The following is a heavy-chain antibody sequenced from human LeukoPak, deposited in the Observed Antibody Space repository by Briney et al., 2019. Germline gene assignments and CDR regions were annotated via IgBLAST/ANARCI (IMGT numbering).Heavy chain of an antibody. CDR2: IRYDAINK. CDR3: AKGGDFWSGYYSEYFQH. Sequence: GGSLRLSCAASGFAFSTYGMHWVRQAPGKGLEWVAFIRYDAINKYYADSVKGRFTISRDNSRNTLYLQMNSLRAEDTAAYYCAKGGDFWSGYYSEYFQHWGQGTLVTVSS. J-gene: IGHJ1*01. V-gene: IGHV3-30*02. CDR1: GFAFSTYG. D-gene: IGHD3-3*01.